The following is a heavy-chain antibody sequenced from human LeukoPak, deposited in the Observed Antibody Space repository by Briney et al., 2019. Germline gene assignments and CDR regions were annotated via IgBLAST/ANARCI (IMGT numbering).Heavy chain of an antibody. Sequence: KPSGTLSLTCAVSGGSISSGNWWSWVRQSPGKGLEWIGYIYYSGSTNYNPSLKSRVTISVDTSKNQFSLKLSSVTAADTAVYYCARGGQRGYYGSGSYYSFDYWGQGTLVTVSS. CDR1: GGSISSGNW. CDR3: ARGGQRGYYGSGSYYSFDY. V-gene: IGHV4-4*02. J-gene: IGHJ4*02. CDR2: IYYSGST. D-gene: IGHD3-10*01.